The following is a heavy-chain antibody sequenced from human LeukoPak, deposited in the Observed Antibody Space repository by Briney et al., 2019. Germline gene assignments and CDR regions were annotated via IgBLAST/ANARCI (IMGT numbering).Heavy chain of an antibody. Sequence: GRSLRLSCAASGFIFSTYGMHWVRQAPGKGLEWVAFISHDGSNKYYAHSVKGRFTISRDNSKNTLYLEMNSLRAEDTAVYYCANNFDYWGQGTLVTVSS. CDR3: ANNFDY. J-gene: IGHJ4*02. CDR2: ISHDGSNK. V-gene: IGHV3-30*18. CDR1: GFIFSTYG.